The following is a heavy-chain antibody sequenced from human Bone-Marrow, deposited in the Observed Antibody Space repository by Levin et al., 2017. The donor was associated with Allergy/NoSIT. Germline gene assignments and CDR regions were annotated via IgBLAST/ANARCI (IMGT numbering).Heavy chain of an antibody. CDR2: IKQDGSEK. J-gene: IGHJ4*02. CDR3: ARDLKANYGDYG. D-gene: IGHD4-17*01. V-gene: IGHV3-7*01. Sequence: GESLKISCAASGFTFSSSWMNWVRQAPGKGLEWVANIKQDGSEKYYVDSVKGRFTISRDNAKNSLYLQMNSLRAEDTAVYYCARDLKANYGDYGWGQGTLVTVSS. CDR1: GFTFSSSW.